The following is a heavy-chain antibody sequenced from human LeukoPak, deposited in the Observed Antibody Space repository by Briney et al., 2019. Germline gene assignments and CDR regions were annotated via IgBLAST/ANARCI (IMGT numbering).Heavy chain of an antibody. J-gene: IGHJ4*02. CDR1: GFTFSSYA. Sequence: PGGSLRLSCAASGFTFSSYAMSWVRQAPGKGLEWVSVIYSGGSTYYADSVKGRFTISRDNSKNTLYLQMNSLRAEDTAVYYCARAAMVRTGYFDYWGQGTLVTVSS. D-gene: IGHD3-10*01. V-gene: IGHV3-53*01. CDR2: IYSGGST. CDR3: ARAAMVRTGYFDY.